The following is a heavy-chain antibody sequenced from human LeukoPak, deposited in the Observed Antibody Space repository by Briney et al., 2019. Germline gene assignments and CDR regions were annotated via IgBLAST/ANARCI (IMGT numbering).Heavy chain of an antibody. CDR3: VRARTTVPNLFDY. J-gene: IGHJ4*02. CDR1: GFTFRSHW. D-gene: IGHD4-17*01. CDR2: KNGDETST. Sequence: PGGSLRLSCAASGFTFRSHWMHWARQAPGQGRVWASRKNGDETSTAYADSVKGRLTISRANARNTLYLQMNSLRADDTAVYYCVRARTTVPNLFDYWGQGTLVTVSS. V-gene: IGHV3-74*01.